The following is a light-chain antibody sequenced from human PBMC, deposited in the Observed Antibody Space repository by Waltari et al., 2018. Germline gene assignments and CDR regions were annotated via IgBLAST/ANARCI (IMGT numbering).Light chain of an antibody. Sequence: GQSITIPCTGSSSDVGSSNLVPWYLQHPGKAPKPIIYEVSKRPSGVSNRFSGSKSGNTASLTISGLQAEDEADYYCYSYAGGSVFGTGTKVTVL. CDR1: SSDVGSSNL. J-gene: IGLJ1*01. V-gene: IGLV2-23*02. CDR2: EVS. CDR3: YSYAGGSV.